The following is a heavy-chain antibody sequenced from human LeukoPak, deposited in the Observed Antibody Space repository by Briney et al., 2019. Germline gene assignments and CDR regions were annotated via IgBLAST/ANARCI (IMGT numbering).Heavy chain of an antibody. CDR1: GYTLTELS. D-gene: IGHD3-10*01. J-gene: IGHJ4*02. CDR2: FDPEDGET. V-gene: IGHV1-24*01. Sequence: ASVKVSCKVSGYTLTELSMHWVRQAPGKGLEWMGGFDPEDGETIYAQKFQGRVTMTEDTSTDTAYMELSSLRSEDTAVYYCATIRSDGPIWFGEYRFDYWGQGTLVTVSS. CDR3: ATIRSDGPIWFGEYRFDY.